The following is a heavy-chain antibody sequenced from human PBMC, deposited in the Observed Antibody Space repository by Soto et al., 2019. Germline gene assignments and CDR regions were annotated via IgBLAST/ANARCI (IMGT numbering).Heavy chain of an antibody. J-gene: IGHJ5*02. D-gene: IGHD6-13*01. CDR2: IYHSGST. CDR3: ARVIAATDTISVWFDP. Sequence: SETLSLTCAVSGGSISSGGYSWSWIRQPPGKGLEWIGYIYHSGSTYYNPSLKSRVTISVDRSKNQFSLKLNSVTAADTAVYYCARVIAATDTISVWFDPWGQGTLVTVTS. V-gene: IGHV4-30-2*01. CDR1: GGSISSGGYS.